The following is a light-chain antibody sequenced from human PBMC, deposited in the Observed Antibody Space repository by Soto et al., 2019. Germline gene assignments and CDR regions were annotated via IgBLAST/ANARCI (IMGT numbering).Light chain of an antibody. CDR1: QSVLYSSNNKNY. CDR3: QQYYSTPMT. J-gene: IGKJ1*01. V-gene: IGKV4-1*01. CDR2: WAS. Sequence: DIVMTQSPDSLAVSLGERATINCKSSQSVLYSSNNKNYLAWYQQKPGQPPKLLIYWASTREYGVPDRFSGSGSGTDFTLTSSSLQAEDVAVYYCQQYYSTPMTLGQGTKGEIK.